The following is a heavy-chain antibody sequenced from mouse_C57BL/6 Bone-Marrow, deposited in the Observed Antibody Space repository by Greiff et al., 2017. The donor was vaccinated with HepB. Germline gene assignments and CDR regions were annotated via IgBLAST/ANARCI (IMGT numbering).Heavy chain of an antibody. CDR2: IHPSDSDT. CDR3: ARGGYDYPFYYAMDY. Sequence: QVQLQQPGAELVKPGASVKVSCKASGYTFTSYWMHWVKQRPGPGLEWIGRIHPSDSDTNYNQKFKGKATLTVDKSSSTAYMQLSSLTSEDSAVYYCARGGYDYPFYYAMDYWGQGTSVTVSS. V-gene: IGHV1-74*01. J-gene: IGHJ4*01. CDR1: GYTFTSYW. D-gene: IGHD2-4*01.